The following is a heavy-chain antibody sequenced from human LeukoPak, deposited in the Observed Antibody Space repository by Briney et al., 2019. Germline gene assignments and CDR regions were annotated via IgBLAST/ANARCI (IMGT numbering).Heavy chain of an antibody. V-gene: IGHV3-21*04. Sequence: GGSLRLSCAASGFTFSSYSMNWVRQAPGKGLEWVSSISSSSSYIYYADSVKGRFTISRDNAKNSLYLQMNSLRAEDTAVYYCARDDHSSGWYGDFDYWGQGTLVTVSS. CDR1: GFTFSSYS. CDR3: ARDDHSSGWYGDFDY. D-gene: IGHD6-19*01. J-gene: IGHJ4*02. CDR2: ISSSSSYI.